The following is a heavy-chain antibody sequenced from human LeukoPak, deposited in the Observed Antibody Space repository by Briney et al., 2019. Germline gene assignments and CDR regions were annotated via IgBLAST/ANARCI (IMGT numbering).Heavy chain of an antibody. CDR1: GFTFSSYA. J-gene: IGHJ4*02. CDR2: ISGNGGST. CDR3: ARGGVYSGSYYIYY. Sequence: TGGSLRLSCAASGFTFSSYAMSWVRQAPGKGLEWVSSISGNGGSTHYADSVKGRFTISRDNSKNTLYLQMNSLRAEDTAVYYCARGGVYSGSYYIYYWGQGPLVTVSS. D-gene: IGHD1-26*01. V-gene: IGHV3-23*01.